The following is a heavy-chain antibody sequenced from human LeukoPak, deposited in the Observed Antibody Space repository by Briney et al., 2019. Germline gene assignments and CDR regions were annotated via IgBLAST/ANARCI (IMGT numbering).Heavy chain of an antibody. D-gene: IGHD6-6*01. V-gene: IGHV3-30*02. CDR1: GFTFSSYG. CDR2: IRYDGSNK. J-gene: IGHJ6*03. Sequence: GGSLRLSCAASGFTFSSYGMHWVRQAPGKGLEWVAFIRYDGSNKYYADSVKGRFTISRDNSKNTLYLQMNSLRAGDTAVYYCAKDWSIAARRPYYYYMDVWGKGTTVTVSS. CDR3: AKDWSIAARRPYYYYMDV.